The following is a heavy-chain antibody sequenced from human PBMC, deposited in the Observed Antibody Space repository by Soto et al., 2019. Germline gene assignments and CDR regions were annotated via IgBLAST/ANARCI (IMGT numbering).Heavy chain of an antibody. D-gene: IGHD3-22*01. CDR2: IYYSGST. CDR3: ARGPYYYDSSGYPDY. V-gene: IGHV4-31*03. J-gene: IGHJ4*02. CDR1: GGSISSGGYY. Sequence: SETLSLTCNVSGGSISSGGYYWNWIRQHPGKGLEWIGYIYYSGSTYYNPSLKSRVTISVDTSKNQFSLKLSSVTAADTAVYYCARGPYYYDSSGYPDYWGQGTLVTVSS.